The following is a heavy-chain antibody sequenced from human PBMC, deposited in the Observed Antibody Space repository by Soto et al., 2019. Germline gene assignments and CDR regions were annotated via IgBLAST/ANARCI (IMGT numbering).Heavy chain of an antibody. Sequence: PGGSLRMSWGASGFTFSDDYMNWMRQAPGTVLELVGRARNQAHTDTTESAASVERRFTFSRDDSKISLYLQMISLKTHDPSVYYCARSSLTPILFHFDYWGRGPPVTVSS. CDR1: GFTFSDDY. D-gene: IGHD2-15*01. CDR2: ARNQAHTDTT. V-gene: IGHV3-72*01. J-gene: IGHJ4*01. CDR3: ARSSLTPILFHFDY.